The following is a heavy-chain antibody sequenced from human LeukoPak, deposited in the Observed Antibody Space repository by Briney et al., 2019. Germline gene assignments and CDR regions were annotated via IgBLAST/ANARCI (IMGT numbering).Heavy chain of an antibody. Sequence: GASVKVSCKASGYTFTSYFIHWVRQAPGQGLEWMATVNPSGGSTNYAQNFQGRVTMTRDTSTSTVYMELSSLRSEDTAVYYCARDRRGYSYGDFDYWGQGTLVTVSS. CDR1: GYTFTSYF. D-gene: IGHD5-18*01. V-gene: IGHV1-46*01. CDR2: VNPSGGST. CDR3: ARDRRGYSYGDFDY. J-gene: IGHJ4*02.